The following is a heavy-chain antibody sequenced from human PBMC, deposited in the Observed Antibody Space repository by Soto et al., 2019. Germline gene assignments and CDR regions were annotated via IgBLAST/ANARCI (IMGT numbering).Heavy chain of an antibody. Sequence: HPGGSLRLSCAASGFTFSSYAMHWVRQAPGKGLEYVSAITSNGGNTDYASSVKGRFTISRDNSKNTLYLQMGSLRAEDAAVYFCARDTVDSSSWDWYYGMDVWGQGTTVTVSS. CDR1: GFTFSSYA. J-gene: IGHJ6*02. V-gene: IGHV3-64*01. CDR3: ARDTVDSSSWDWYYGMDV. D-gene: IGHD6-6*01. CDR2: ITSNGGNT.